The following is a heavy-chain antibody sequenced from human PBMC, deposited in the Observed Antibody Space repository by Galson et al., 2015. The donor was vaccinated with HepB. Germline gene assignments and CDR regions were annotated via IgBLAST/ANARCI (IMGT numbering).Heavy chain of an antibody. CDR1: GFSFPDNT. CDR2: IRGSTFGGAT. Sequence: SLRLSYAASGFSFPDNTMTWVRQAPGKGLEWIGLIRGSTFGGATDYAASVRGRFTISRDDSKSIVYLQMDSLKTEDTAVYYCTRDSTTGNWGQGTLVTVSS. D-gene: IGHD1-1*01. V-gene: IGHV3-49*04. CDR3: TRDSTTGN. J-gene: IGHJ4*02.